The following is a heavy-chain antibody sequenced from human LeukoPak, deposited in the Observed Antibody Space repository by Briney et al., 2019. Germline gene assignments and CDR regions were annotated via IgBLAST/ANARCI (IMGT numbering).Heavy chain of an antibody. D-gene: IGHD6-13*01. CDR1: GFTFSSYA. V-gene: IGHV3-23*01. Sequence: PGGSLRLSCAASGFTFSSYAMSWVSQAAGKGVEGAAAISGRGGSTYYANSVKGRFTIARQNSKNTLYMQMNRQRAEETGVYYCAXDRXIAVADRDAFDIWGQGTMVTVSS. J-gene: IGHJ3*02. CDR2: ISGRGGST. CDR3: AXDRXIAVADRDAFDI.